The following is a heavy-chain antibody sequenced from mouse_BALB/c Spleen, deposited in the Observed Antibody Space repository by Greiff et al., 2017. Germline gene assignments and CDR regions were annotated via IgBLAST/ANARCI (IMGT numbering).Heavy chain of an antibody. J-gene: IGHJ1*01. Sequence: EVKLMESGGGLVQPGGSLKLSCAASGFAFTSYWMRWVRQAPGKGLEWIGEINPDSSTINYTPSLKDKFIISRDNAKNTLYLQMSKVRSEDTALYYCARCGSSFIWYFADWGAGTTVTVSS. CDR3: ARCGSSFIWYFAD. CDR2: INPDSSTI. V-gene: IGHV4-1*02. D-gene: IGHD1-1*01. CDR1: GFAFTSYW.